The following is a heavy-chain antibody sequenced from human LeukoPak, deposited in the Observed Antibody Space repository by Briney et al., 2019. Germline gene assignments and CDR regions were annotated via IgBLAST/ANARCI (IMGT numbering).Heavy chain of an antibody. V-gene: IGHV1-46*03. CDR3: AWASGSYYSIDY. D-gene: IGHD1-26*01. CDR1: GYIFTSYY. CDR2: INPSGGST. J-gene: IGHJ4*02. Sequence: GASVKVSCKASGYIFTSYYMHWVRQAPGQGLEWMGIINPSGGSTSYAQKFQGRVTMTRDTSTSTVYMELSSLRSEDTAVYYCAWASGSYYSIDYWGQGTLVTVSS.